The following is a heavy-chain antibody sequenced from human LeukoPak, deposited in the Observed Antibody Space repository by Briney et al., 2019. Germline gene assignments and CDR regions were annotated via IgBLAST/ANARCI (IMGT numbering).Heavy chain of an antibody. CDR3: ARRAYYTYSLDV. V-gene: IGHV5-51*01. CDR1: GFLFNTYW. Sequence: GESLKISCKTSGFLFNTYWIAWVRQKPGKGLEYMGVIYLGDSDAKYSPSFQGQVTFSVDRSITTAYLQLNSLQASDTAIYYCARRAYYTYSLDVWGQGTTVTVSS. J-gene: IGHJ6*02. CDR2: IYLGDSDA. D-gene: IGHD3-3*01.